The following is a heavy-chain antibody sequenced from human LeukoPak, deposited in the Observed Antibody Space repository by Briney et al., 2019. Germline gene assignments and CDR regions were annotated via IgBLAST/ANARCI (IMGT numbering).Heavy chain of an antibody. Sequence: PGGSLRLPCAASGFTFSSYAMSWVRQAPGKGLEWVSAISGSGGSTYYADSVKGRFTISRDNSKNILYLQMNSLRVEDTAVYYCARRSGDREFEYWGQGTLVTVSS. D-gene: IGHD7-27*01. CDR3: ARRSGDREFEY. CDR1: GFTFSSYA. J-gene: IGHJ4*02. V-gene: IGHV3-23*01. CDR2: ISGSGGST.